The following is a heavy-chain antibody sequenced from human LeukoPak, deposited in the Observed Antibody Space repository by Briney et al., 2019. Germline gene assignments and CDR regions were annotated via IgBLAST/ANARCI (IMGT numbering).Heavy chain of an antibody. CDR1: GGSFSGSY. J-gene: IGHJ4*02. V-gene: IGHV4-34*04. CDR2: INHSGTT. D-gene: IGHD4-23*01. Sequence: SGTLSLTCADHGGSFSGSYWSWIRQPPGKGLEWIGEINHSGTTNNNPSLKSRAAISVDTSKNQSSLKLNSVAAADTAVYYCARGPPWSLYGGNHPYVYWGQGTLVTVYS. CDR3: ARGPPWSLYGGNHPYVY.